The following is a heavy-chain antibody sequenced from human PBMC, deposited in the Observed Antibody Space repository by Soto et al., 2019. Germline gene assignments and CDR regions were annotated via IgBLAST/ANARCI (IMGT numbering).Heavy chain of an antibody. CDR3: ARTAAAGKYYYGVDV. CDR1: GHSFTTYW. V-gene: IGHV5-51*01. Sequence: PGESLKISCKASGHSFTTYWINWVRQMPGKGLEWMGIIYPGDSDTRYSPSFQGQVTISADKSISTAYLQWSSLKASDTAMYYCARTAAAGKYYYGVDVWGQGTTVTVSS. J-gene: IGHJ6*02. D-gene: IGHD6-13*01. CDR2: IYPGDSDT.